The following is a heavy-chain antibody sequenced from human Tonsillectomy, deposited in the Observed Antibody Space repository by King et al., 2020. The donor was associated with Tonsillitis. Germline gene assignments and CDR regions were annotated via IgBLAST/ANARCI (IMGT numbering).Heavy chain of an antibody. CDR1: GFNFSSYA. Sequence: VQLVESGGGLVQPGGSLRLCCAASGFNFSSYAMSWVRQAPGKGLDWVSGFSGSGDSTYYADSVKGRFNISRDNSKNTLYLQMNSLRAADTAVYYCAEPNVFQGLISHLDYWGQGTLVTVSS. J-gene: IGHJ4*02. CDR2: FSGSGDST. CDR3: AEPNVFQGLISHLDY. D-gene: IGHD3-10*01. V-gene: IGHV3-23*04.